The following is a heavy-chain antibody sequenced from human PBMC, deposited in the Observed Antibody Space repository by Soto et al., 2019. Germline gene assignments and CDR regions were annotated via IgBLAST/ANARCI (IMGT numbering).Heavy chain of an antibody. D-gene: IGHD3-22*01. J-gene: IGHJ6*02. CDR2: ISGSGGST. V-gene: IGHV3-23*01. CDR3: AKDLVPGYYDSSGYRYYYYGMDV. Sequence: GGSLRLSCAASGFTFSSYAMSWVRQAPGKGLEWVSAISGSGGSTYYADSVKGRFTISRDNSKNTLYLQMNSLRAEDTAVYYCAKDLVPGYYDSSGYRYYYYGMDVWGQGTTVTVSS. CDR1: GFTFSSYA.